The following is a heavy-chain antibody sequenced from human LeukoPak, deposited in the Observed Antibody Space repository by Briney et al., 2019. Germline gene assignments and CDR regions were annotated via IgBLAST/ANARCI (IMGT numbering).Heavy chain of an antibody. CDR2: ISAYNGNT. J-gene: IGHJ5*02. CDR1: GYTFTSYG. V-gene: IGHV1-18*01. D-gene: IGHD2-2*01. Sequence: GASVKVSCKASGYTFTSYGISWVRQAPGQGLEWMGWISAYNGNTNYAQKLQGRVTMTTDTSTSTAYMELRSLRSDDTAVYYCARDHQLAYCSSTSCCAAHSWFDPWGQGTLVSVSS. CDR3: ARDHQLAYCSSTSCCAAHSWFDP.